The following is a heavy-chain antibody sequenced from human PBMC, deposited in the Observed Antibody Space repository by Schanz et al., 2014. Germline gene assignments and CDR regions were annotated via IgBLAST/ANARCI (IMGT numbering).Heavy chain of an antibody. J-gene: IGHJ4*02. CDR2: INPSGGGT. CDR3: ARAPTAYCSDTSCRGTPFDY. CDR1: GYTFTSDS. V-gene: IGHV1-46*01. D-gene: IGHD2-2*01. Sequence: QVQLVQSGAEVKKPGASVKVSCKASGYTFTSDSMHWVRQAPGQGLEWMGIINPSGGGTSYALRFQDRVTVTRDTSRSTVYMELSSLKSEDTGVYYCARAPTAYCSDTSCRGTPFDYWGQGTLVTVSS.